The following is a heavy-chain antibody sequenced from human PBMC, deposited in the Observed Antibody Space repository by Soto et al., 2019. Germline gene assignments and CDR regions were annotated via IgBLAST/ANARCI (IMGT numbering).Heavy chain of an antibody. V-gene: IGHV3-33*01. CDR3: ARDSVDDFWSGYYTGSGFDP. J-gene: IGHJ5*02. Sequence: GGSLRLSCAASGFTFSSYGMHWVRQAPGKGLEWVAVIWYDGSNKYYADSVKGRFTISRDNSKNTLYLQMNSLRAEDTAVYYCARDSVDDFWSGYYTGSGFDPWGQGTLVTVSS. CDR2: IWYDGSNK. D-gene: IGHD3-3*01. CDR1: GFTFSSYG.